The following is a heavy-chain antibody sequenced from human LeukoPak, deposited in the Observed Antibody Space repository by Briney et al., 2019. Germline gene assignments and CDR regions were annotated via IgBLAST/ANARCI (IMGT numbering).Heavy chain of an antibody. J-gene: IGHJ4*02. CDR1: GLTFSSYE. Sequence: GGSLTLSCTASGLTFSSYEKNWVRQAPGKGLEGVSYNSSNWSTIFYADSVKRRLNISRHNAKNSLYVHKHSVRRGDTGVYYFARDGSGRWYYFDYWGEGTVVSVSS. D-gene: IGHD6-19*01. CDR2: NSSNWSTI. CDR3: ARDGSGRWYYFDY. V-gene: IGHV3-48*03.